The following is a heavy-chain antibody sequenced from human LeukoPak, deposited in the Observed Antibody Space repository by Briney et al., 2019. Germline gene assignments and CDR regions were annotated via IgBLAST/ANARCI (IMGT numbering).Heavy chain of an antibody. CDR1: GGTFSSHA. D-gene: IGHD4-11*01. V-gene: IGHV1-69*05. CDR3: ARVDLGYSNYGWYYYYMDV. J-gene: IGHJ6*03. CDR2: IIPIFGTA. Sequence: SVKVSCKASGGTFSSHAISWVRQAPGQGLEWMGGIIPIFGTANYAQKFQGRVTITTDESTSTAYMELSSLRSEDTAVYYCARVDLGYSNYGWYYYYMDVWGKGTTVTVSS.